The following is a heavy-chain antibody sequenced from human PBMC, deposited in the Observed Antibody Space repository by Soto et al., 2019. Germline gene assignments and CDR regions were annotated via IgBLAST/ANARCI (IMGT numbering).Heavy chain of an antibody. Sequence: PGESLKISCKGSGYSFTSYWISWVRKMPGKGLEWMGRIDPSDSYTNYSPSFQGHVTISADKSISTAYLQWSSLKASDTAMYYCARLCPFSGWYSTCRTDYWGQGTLVTVSS. CDR3: ARLCPFSGWYSTCRTDY. CDR2: IDPSDSYT. CDR1: GYSFTSYW. V-gene: IGHV5-10-1*01. D-gene: IGHD6-19*01. J-gene: IGHJ4*02.